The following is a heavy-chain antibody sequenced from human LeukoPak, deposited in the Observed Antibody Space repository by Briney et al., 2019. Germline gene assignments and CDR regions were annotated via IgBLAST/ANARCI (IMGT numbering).Heavy chain of an antibody. CDR3: ARDPDILTGYFDY. CDR2: IYYSGST. V-gene: IGHV4-39*07. Sequence: PSETLSLTCTVSGGSISSSTYFWGWIRQPPGKGLEWIGTIYYSGSTYYNPSLKSRVTISVDTSKNQFSLKLSSVTAADTAVYYCARDPDILTGYFDYWGQGTLVTVSS. J-gene: IGHJ4*02. D-gene: IGHD3-9*01. CDR1: GGSISSSTYF.